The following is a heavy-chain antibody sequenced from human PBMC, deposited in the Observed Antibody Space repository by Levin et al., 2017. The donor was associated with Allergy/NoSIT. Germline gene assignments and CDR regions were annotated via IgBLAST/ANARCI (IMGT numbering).Heavy chain of an antibody. J-gene: IGHJ4*02. CDR1: GFIFSNFW. CDR3: ARDGLSGARDC. D-gene: IGHD7-27*01. Sequence: SCAASGFIFSNFWMIWVRQAPGKGLEWVANIKPDGSEKYYVDSVKGRFTISRDNAKNSLYLQMHSLRAEDTAVYYCARDGLSGARDCWGQGTLVTVSS. CDR2: IKPDGSEK. V-gene: IGHV3-7*01.